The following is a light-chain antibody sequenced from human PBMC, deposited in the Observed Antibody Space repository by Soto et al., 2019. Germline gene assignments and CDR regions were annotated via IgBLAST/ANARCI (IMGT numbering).Light chain of an antibody. CDR1: QSVSNS. Sequence: EIVLTQSPATLCLSPGERATLSCGASQSVSNSLAWYQQRPGQSPRLLIYDVSTRATGIPARFGGSGSGTDFTLSISSLEPEDFAVYYCQLSQQRSSWPPIAFGQGTRLEIK. CDR2: DVS. CDR3: QLSQQRSSWPPIA. J-gene: IGKJ5*01. V-gene: IGKV3-11*01.